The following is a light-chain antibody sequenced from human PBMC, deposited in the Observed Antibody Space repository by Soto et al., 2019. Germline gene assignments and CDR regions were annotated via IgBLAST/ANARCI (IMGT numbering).Light chain of an antibody. V-gene: IGLV4-69*01. CDR1: SGHSSYA. CDR3: QTWGTGFSVV. Sequence: QPVLTQSPSASASLGASVKLTCTLSSGHSSYAIAWHQQQPETGPRYLMKLNSDGSHNQGDGIPDRFSGSSSGAERYLTISSLQSEDEADYYCQTWGTGFSVVFGGGTKLTVL. CDR2: LNSDGSH. J-gene: IGLJ2*01.